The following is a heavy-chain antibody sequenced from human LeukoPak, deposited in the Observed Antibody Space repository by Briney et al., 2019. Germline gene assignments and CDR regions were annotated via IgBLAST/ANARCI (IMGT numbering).Heavy chain of an antibody. J-gene: IGHJ4*02. CDR2: IYYSGST. Sequence: PSETLSLTCTVSGGSISSYYWSWIRQPPGKGLEWIGYIYYSGSTNYNPSLKSRVTISVDTSKNQFSLKLSSVTAADTAVYYCVRSTTVTTFGDYWGQGTLVTVSS. D-gene: IGHD4-17*01. CDR3: VRSTTVTTFGDY. CDR1: GGSISSYY. V-gene: IGHV4-59*01.